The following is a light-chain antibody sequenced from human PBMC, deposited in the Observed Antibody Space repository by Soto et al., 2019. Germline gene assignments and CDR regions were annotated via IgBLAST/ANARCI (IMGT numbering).Light chain of an antibody. J-gene: IGKJ5*01. CDR2: AAS. CDR1: QTVRTY. CDR3: QQTFNTPIT. V-gene: IGKV1-39*01. Sequence: DIPMTQSPSSLSASVGDRVTITCRASQTVRTYLNWYQQKPGKAPTLLVYAASTLESAVPPRFSGAGSETDFTLTISGLQPEDFATYYCQQTFNTPITFGQGTRLE.